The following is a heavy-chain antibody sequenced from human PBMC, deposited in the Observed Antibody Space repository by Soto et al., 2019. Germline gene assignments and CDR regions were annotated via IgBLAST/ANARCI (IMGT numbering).Heavy chain of an antibody. D-gene: IGHD6-6*01. CDR2: IYYSGST. CDR3: ASDFVPPSAAHRYYYYGMDV. V-gene: IGHV4-59*01. J-gene: IGHJ6*02. CDR1: GGSISSYY. Sequence: QVQLQESGPGLVKPSETLSLTCTVSGGSISSYYWSWIRQPPGKGLEWIGYIYYSGSTNYNPSLKSRVNISVDTSKNQFSLKLSSVTAADTAVYYCASDFVPPSAAHRYYYYGMDVWGQGTTVTVSS.